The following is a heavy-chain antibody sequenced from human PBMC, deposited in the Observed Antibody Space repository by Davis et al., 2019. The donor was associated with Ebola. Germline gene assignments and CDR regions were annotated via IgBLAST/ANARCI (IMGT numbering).Heavy chain of an antibody. J-gene: IGHJ6*03. CDR2: INHSGST. CDR1: GYSISSGYY. D-gene: IGHD2-2*01. V-gene: IGHV4-38-2*02. Sequence: SETLSLTCTVSGYSISSGYYWSWIRQPPGKGLEWIGEINHSGSTNYNPSLKSRVTMSVDTSKNQFSLKLNSVTAADTAVYYCARDRGTSSYMDVWGKGTTVTVSS. CDR3: ARDRGTSSYMDV.